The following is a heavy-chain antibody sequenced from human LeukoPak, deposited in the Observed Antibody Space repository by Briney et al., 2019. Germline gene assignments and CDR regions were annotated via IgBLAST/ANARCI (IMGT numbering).Heavy chain of an antibody. CDR1: GYTFTGYY. Sequence: ASVKVSCKASGYTFTGYYMHWVRQAPGQGLEWMGWINPNSGGTNYAQKFQGRVTMTRDTSISTAYMELSRLRSDDTAVYYCARVGGGLHLYYYGMDVWGQGTTVTVSS. J-gene: IGHJ6*02. D-gene: IGHD3-16*01. V-gene: IGHV1-2*02. CDR2: INPNSGGT. CDR3: ARVGGGLHLYYYGMDV.